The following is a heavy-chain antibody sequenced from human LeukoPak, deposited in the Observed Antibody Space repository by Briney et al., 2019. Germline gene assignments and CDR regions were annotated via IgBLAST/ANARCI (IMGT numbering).Heavy chain of an antibody. CDR2: ISTSGDST. V-gene: IGHV3-23*01. CDR1: GFTFSNYA. D-gene: IGHD1-26*01. CDR3: ARGRGSPYYFDC. J-gene: IGHJ4*02. Sequence: GGSLRLSCAASGFTFSNYAMTWVRQAPGKGLEWVSSISTSGDSTAYAASVKGRFAISRDNSKNTLCLQLNSLRAEDTAVYYCARGRGSPYYFDCWGQGTLVTVSS.